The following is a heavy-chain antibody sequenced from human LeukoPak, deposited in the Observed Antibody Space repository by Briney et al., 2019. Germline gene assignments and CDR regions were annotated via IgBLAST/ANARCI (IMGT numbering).Heavy chain of an antibody. V-gene: IGHV1-69*04. Sequence: ASVKVSCKASGGTFSSYAISWVRQAPGQGLEWMGRIIPILGIANYAQKFQGRVTITADKSTSTAYMELSSLRSEDTAVYYCAREEDSSGYYYGAHWGQGTLVTVSS. CDR1: GGTFSSYA. CDR3: AREEDSSGYYYGAH. D-gene: IGHD3-22*01. J-gene: IGHJ4*02. CDR2: IIPILGIA.